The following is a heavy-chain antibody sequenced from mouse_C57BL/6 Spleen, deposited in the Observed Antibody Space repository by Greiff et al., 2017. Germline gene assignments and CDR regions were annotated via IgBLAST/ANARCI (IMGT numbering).Heavy chain of an antibody. CDR3: ARGGNYYGSSWDWYFDV. CDR2: IYPGSGST. J-gene: IGHJ1*03. CDR1: GYTFTSYW. D-gene: IGHD1-1*01. Sequence: QVQLQQPGAELVKPGASVKMSCKASGYTFTSYWITWVKQRPGQGLEWIGDIYPGSGSTNYNEKFKSKATLTVDTSSNTAYMQLSSLTSEDSAVYYCARGGNYYGSSWDWYFDVWGTGTTVTVSS. V-gene: IGHV1-55*01.